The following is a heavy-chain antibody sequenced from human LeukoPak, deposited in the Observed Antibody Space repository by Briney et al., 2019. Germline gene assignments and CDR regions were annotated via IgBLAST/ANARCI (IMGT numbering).Heavy chain of an antibody. J-gene: IGHJ4*02. Sequence: SETLSLTCAVYGGSFSGYYWSWIRQPPGKGLEWIGEINHSGSTNYNPSLKSRVTISVDTSKNQFSLKLSSVTAADTAVYYCVKRIAVAGKPLEYWGQGTLVTVSS. CDR2: INHSGST. D-gene: IGHD6-19*01. CDR3: VKRIAVAGKPLEY. CDR1: GGSFSGYY. V-gene: IGHV4-34*01.